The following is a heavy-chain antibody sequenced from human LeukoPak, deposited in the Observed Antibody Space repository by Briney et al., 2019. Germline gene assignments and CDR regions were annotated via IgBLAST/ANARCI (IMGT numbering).Heavy chain of an antibody. CDR3: AIGIAAAGPYFDD. CDR2: ISGDGSST. V-gene: IGHV3-23*01. J-gene: IGHJ4*02. Sequence: GGSLRLSCAASGFTRSSYAMSWVRQAPGKGLEWVSAISGDGSSTYYADSVKGRFTISRDNSKNTLYMQMTSLRAEDTAIYYCAIGIAAAGPYFDDWGEGTLVTVSS. D-gene: IGHD6-13*01. CDR1: GFTRSSYA.